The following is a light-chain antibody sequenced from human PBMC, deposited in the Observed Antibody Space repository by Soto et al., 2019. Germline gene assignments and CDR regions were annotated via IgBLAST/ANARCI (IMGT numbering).Light chain of an antibody. Sequence: DIQMTQSPSSLSASVGDRVTISCRASQSIGRFLNWYQQKPGKAPKLLIYASSTLQGGVPSSFSGSGSGTDFTLTISSLQPDDVATYFCQQSYRTNYNCGQGTKVDTK. V-gene: IGKV1-39*01. J-gene: IGKJ2*01. CDR3: QQSYRTNYN. CDR2: ASS. CDR1: QSIGRF.